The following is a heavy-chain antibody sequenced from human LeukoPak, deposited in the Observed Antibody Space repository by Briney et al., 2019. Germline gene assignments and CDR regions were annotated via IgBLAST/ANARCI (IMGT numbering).Heavy chain of an antibody. V-gene: IGHV1-2*02. CDR1: GYTFTGYY. CDR2: INPNSGGT. Sequence: GASVKVSCKASGYTFTGYYMHWVRQAPGQGLEWMGWINPNSGGTNYAQKFQGRVTMTRDTSISTAYMELSRPRSDDTAVYYCARDATPDSSGYYYDPSWYFDLWGRGTLVTVSS. D-gene: IGHD3-22*01. CDR3: ARDATPDSSGYYYDPSWYFDL. J-gene: IGHJ2*01.